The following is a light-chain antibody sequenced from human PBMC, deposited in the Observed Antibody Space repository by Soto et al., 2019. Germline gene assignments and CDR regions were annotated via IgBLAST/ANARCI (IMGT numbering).Light chain of an antibody. CDR1: SSDVGGYNY. CDR3: SSYTSSSTRLYV. Sequence: QSALTQPASASGSPGQSITISCTGTSSDVGGYNYVSWYQQHPGKAPKLMIYDVSNRPSGVSNRFSGSKSGNTASLTISGLQAEDEADYYCSSYTSSSTRLYVFGTGTKVTVL. V-gene: IGLV2-14*01. CDR2: DVS. J-gene: IGLJ1*01.